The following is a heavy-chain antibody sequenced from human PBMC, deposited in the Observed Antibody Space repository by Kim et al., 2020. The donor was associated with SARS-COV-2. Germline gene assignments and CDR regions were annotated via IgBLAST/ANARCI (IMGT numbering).Heavy chain of an antibody. J-gene: IGHJ5*02. CDR1: GFTFSSYA. Sequence: GGSLRLSCAASGFTFSSYAMSWVRQAPGKGLEWVSAISGSGGSTYYADSVKGRFTISRDNSKNTLYLQTNSLRAEDTAVYYCAKDYRLTKIRGSWFDPWGQGTLVTVSS. CDR2: ISGSGGST. CDR3: AKDYRLTKIRGSWFDP. D-gene: IGHD3-16*01. V-gene: IGHV3-23*01.